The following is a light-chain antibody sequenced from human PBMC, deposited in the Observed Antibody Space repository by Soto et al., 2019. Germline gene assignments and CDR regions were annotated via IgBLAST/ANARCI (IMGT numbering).Light chain of an antibody. CDR1: SSDVGGYNY. CDR2: DVT. V-gene: IGLV2-14*01. Sequence: QSVLTQSASVSGFPGQSITISCTGTSSDVGGYNYVSWYQQQPGKAPKFMIYDVTNRPSGVSNRFSGSKSGNTASLTISGLQAEDEADYYCCSYTTSNTRQIVFGTGTRSPS. J-gene: IGLJ1*01. CDR3: CSYTTSNTRQIV.